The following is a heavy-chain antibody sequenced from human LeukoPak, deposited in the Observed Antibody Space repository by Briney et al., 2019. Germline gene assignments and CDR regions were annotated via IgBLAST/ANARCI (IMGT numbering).Heavy chain of an antibody. V-gene: IGHV3-23*01. D-gene: IGHD3-22*01. CDR1: GFTLSSYA. CDR3: GQDSMMVVVYYFDF. Sequence: GGTLRLSCAASGFTLSSYAMSWVRQAPGKGLEWISSISGSGGSKYYAAPVKSLFTLSRSTSKKSMYLPKNCLRPEHTAVYYIGQDSMMVVVYYFDFWGQGTLVTVSS. J-gene: IGHJ4*02. CDR2: ISGSGGSK.